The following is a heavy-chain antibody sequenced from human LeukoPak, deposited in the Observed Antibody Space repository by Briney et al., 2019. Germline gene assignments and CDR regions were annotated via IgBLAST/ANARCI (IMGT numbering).Heavy chain of an antibody. D-gene: IGHD6-6*01. CDR1: GYSISSGYY. V-gene: IGHV4-38-2*02. Sequence: SETLSLTCTVSGYSISSGYYWGWIRQTPGKGLAWIGSIYHSGSTYYNPSLKSRVTISVDTSKNQFSLKLSSVTAAATAVYYCARDPVRDGAARDYWGQGILVTVSS. J-gene: IGHJ4*02. CDR3: ARDPVRDGAARDY. CDR2: IYHSGST.